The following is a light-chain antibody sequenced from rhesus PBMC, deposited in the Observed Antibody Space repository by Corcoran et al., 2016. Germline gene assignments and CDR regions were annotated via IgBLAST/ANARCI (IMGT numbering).Light chain of an antibody. Sequence: EIVMTQSPATLSLSPGERATLSCRASQSVSIYVAWYQQKPDQAPSLLIYGASSRATGIPDRFSGSGSGTDFTLIINSLEPEDVGIYYCHQYNDWHSFGQGTKMEIK. CDR2: GAS. V-gene: IGKV3S9*01. CDR3: HQYNDWHS. J-gene: IGKJ2*01. CDR1: QSVSIY.